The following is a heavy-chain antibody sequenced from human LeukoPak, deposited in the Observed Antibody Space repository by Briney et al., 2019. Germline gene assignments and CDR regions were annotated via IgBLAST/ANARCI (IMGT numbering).Heavy chain of an antibody. CDR1: GASFSGSTYY. D-gene: IGHD6-13*01. Sequence: SETLSLTCTVSGASFSGSTYYWGWIRQPPGKGLEWIGSIYYSGSTYYNPSLKSRVTMSVDTSKNQFSLKLSSVTAADTAVYYCARHAGGIEAAGTRPFDYWGQGTLVTVSS. CDR3: ARHAGGIEAAGTRPFDY. V-gene: IGHV4-39*01. J-gene: IGHJ4*02. CDR2: IYYSGST.